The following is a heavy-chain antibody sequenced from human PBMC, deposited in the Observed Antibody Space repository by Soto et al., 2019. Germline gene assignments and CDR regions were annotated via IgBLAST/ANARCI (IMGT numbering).Heavy chain of an antibody. V-gene: IGHV3-48*02. CDR3: ANQKIRFSVAGTLYGSGV. CDR2: ISSTSGTI. D-gene: IGHD6-19*01. CDR1: GFVFSTYS. Sequence: EGQLVESGGNLVRPGGSLRLSCEASGFVFSTYSMNWVRQAPGKGLEWISYISSTSGTIYYADSVKGRFTIFRDNAKKSVVRKMNGLRDDDTAVYYCANQKIRFSVAGTLYGSGVWGQGTTVTVSS. J-gene: IGHJ6*02.